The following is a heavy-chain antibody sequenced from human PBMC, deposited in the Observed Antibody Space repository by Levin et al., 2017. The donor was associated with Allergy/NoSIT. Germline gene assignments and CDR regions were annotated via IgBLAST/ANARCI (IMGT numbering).Heavy chain of an antibody. J-gene: IGHJ6*03. Sequence: GESLKISCTASGFTFRDYHMSWFRQAPGKGLEWVSFIRNKAFGGTTEYAASVKGRFTISRDDSNSVAYLQMNSLITEDTALYFCSRGPVRGTYNYYYFMDVWGKGTTVTVSS. CDR1: GFTFRDYH. V-gene: IGHV3-49*03. CDR3: SRGPVRGTYNYYYFMDV. D-gene: IGHD3-10*01. CDR2: IRNKAFGGTT.